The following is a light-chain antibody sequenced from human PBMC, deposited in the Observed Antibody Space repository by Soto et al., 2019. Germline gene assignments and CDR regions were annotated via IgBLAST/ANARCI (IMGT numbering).Light chain of an antibody. CDR2: RDN. CDR1: TSNIGSNY. J-gene: IGLJ2*01. V-gene: IGLV1-47*01. Sequence: QSVLTQSPSVSGTPGQRVTISCSGSTSNIGSNYVSWYQHLPGTAPKLLISRDNQRPAGVPDRFSGSKSGTSASLAISGLRSGDEGDYYCAAWDYRLNVVFGGGTKLTVL. CDR3: AAWDYRLNVV.